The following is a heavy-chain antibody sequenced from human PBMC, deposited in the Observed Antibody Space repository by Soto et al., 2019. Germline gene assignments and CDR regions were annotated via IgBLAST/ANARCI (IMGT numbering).Heavy chain of an antibody. CDR2: ISGYNGNT. V-gene: IGHV1-18*04. J-gene: IGHJ6*02. Sequence: GASVEVSCKGSGYIFTSYCFSWVRQAPGQGLEWMGWISGYNGNTNYAQKFQGRVTMTTETSTRTAYMELSRLRSDDTAVYYCARIPHNFNWVPYGLDVWGQGTTVTVSS. CDR3: ARIPHNFNWVPYGLDV. D-gene: IGHD3-9*01. CDR1: GYIFTSYC.